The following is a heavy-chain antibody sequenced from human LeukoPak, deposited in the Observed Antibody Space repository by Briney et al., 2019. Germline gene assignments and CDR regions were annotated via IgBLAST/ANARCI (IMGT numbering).Heavy chain of an antibody. V-gene: IGHV4-39*01. J-gene: IGHJ5*02. CDR1: GGSISSSSYY. D-gene: IGHD3-10*01. Sequence: SETLSLTCTVSGGSISSSSYYWGWIRQPPGKGLEWIGSIYYSGSTYYNPSLKSRVTISVDTSKNQFSLKLSSVTAADTAVYYCARHSGAYYGSGSPSWGQGTLVTVSS. CDR2: IYYSGST. CDR3: ARHSGAYYGSGSPS.